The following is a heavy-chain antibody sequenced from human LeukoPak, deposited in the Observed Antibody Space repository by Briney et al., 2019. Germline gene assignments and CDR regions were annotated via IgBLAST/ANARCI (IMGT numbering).Heavy chain of an antibody. CDR3: ARSSSSWYSDY. CDR1: GGSFSGYY. D-gene: IGHD6-13*01. CDR2: IYTSGST. V-gene: IGHV4-59*10. J-gene: IGHJ4*02. Sequence: NPSETLSLTCAVYGGSFSGYYWSWIRQPAGKGLEWIGRIYTSGSTNYNPSLKSRVTMSVDTSRNQFSLKLSSVTAADTAVYYCARSSSSWYSDYWGQGTLVTVSS.